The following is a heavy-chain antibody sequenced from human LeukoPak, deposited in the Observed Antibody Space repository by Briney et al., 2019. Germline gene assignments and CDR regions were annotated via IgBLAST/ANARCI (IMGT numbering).Heavy chain of an antibody. CDR2: IYHSGST. CDR3: ARGHTKLRYFDWSSNYMDV. D-gene: IGHD3-9*01. CDR1: GGSISSSNW. Sequence: SETLSLTCAVSGGSISSSNWWSWVRQPPGKGLEWIGEIYHSGSTNYNPSLKSRVTISVDKSKNQFSLKLSSVTAADTAVYYCARGHTKLRYFDWSSNYMDVWGKGITVTVSS. J-gene: IGHJ6*03. V-gene: IGHV4-4*02.